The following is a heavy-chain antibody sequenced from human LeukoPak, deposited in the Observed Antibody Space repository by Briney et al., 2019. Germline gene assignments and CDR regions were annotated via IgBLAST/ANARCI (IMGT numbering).Heavy chain of an antibody. CDR3: ARWSSSSSTFDY. CDR2: IYTSGST. Sequence: KPSETLSLTCTVSGGSISSGSYYWSWIRQPAGKGLEWIGRIYTSGSTNYNPSLKSRVTISVDTSKNQFSLKLSSVTAADTAVYYCARWSSSSSTFDYWGQGTLVTVSS. D-gene: IGHD6-6*01. J-gene: IGHJ4*02. CDR1: GGSISSGSYY. V-gene: IGHV4-61*02.